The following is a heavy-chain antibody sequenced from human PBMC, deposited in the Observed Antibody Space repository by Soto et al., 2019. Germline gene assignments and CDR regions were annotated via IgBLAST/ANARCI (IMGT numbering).Heavy chain of an antibody. V-gene: IGHV3-23*01. CDR2: FSGSGGST. Sequence: EVQLLESGGGLVQPGGSLRLSCAASGFTFSSYAMTWVRQAPGKGLEWVSGFSGSGGSTYYADSVKGRFTISRDNSKKTLYLHISSLGPEVTAVYYRAKDLSPYYDLFTGYTFDYWGQGTLVTVSS. CDR3: AKDLSPYYDLFTGYTFDY. J-gene: IGHJ4*02. CDR1: GFTFSSYA. D-gene: IGHD3-9*01.